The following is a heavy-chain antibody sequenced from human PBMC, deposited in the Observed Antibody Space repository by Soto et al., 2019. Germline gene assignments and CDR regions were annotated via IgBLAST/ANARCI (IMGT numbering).Heavy chain of an antibody. CDR2: IYYSGST. D-gene: IGHD1-20*01. CDR1: GGSISSYY. Sequence: SETLSLTCTVSGGSISSYYWSWIRQPPGKGLEWIGYIYYSGSTNYNPSLKSRVTISVDTSKNQFSLKLSSVTAADTAVYYCARDNTGNWDYWGQGTLVTVSS. CDR3: ARDNTGNWDY. V-gene: IGHV4-59*01. J-gene: IGHJ4*02.